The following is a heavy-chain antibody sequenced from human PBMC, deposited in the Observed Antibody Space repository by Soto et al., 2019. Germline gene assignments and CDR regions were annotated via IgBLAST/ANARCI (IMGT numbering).Heavy chain of an antibody. CDR3: ARGDAGYYGMDV. Sequence: SETLSLTXAVSGGSISSGGYFWNWVRQPPGKGLEWIGYSFHSGTTSYNPPLKSRVIISVDRSKNQFSLKLSSVTTADTAVYYCARGDAGYYGMDVWGQGTTVTVSS. CDR2: SFHSGTT. V-gene: IGHV4-30-2*01. J-gene: IGHJ6*02. CDR1: GGSISSGGYF.